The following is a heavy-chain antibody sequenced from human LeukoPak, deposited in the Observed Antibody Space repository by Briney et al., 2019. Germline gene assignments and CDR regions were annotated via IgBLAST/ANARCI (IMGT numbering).Heavy chain of an antibody. J-gene: IGHJ4*02. CDR3: ARAAYDSSGYLTL. CDR1: GFTFSSYG. V-gene: IGHV3-33*01. CDR2: IWHDGTNK. D-gene: IGHD3-22*01. Sequence: GGSLRLSCAASGFTFSSYGMHWVRQAPGKGLEWVAVIWHDGTNKYYADSVKGRFTISRDNSKNTLFLQMNGLRAEDTAVYYCARAAYDSSGYLTLWGQGTLVTVSS.